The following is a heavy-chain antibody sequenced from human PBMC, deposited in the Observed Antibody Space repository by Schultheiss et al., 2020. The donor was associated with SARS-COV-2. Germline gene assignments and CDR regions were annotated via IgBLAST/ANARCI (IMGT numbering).Heavy chain of an antibody. J-gene: IGHJ6*02. V-gene: IGHV4-39*07. D-gene: IGHD5-24*01. CDR2: IYYSGST. CDR1: GGSISSSSYY. CDR3: ARDSRWQQLLLPRFYYYGMDV. Sequence: SETLSLTCTVSGGSISSSSYYWGWIRQPPGKGLEWIGYIYYSGSTYYNPSLKSRVTISVDTSKNQFSLKLSSVTAADTAVYFCARDSRWQQLLLPRFYYYGMDVWGRGTPVTGSS.